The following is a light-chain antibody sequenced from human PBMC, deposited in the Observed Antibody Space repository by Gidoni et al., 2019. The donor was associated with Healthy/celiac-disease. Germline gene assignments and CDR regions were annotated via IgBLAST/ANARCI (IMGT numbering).Light chain of an antibody. CDR1: QSVSSY. Sequence: IVLTQSPATLSLSPGERATLACRASQSVSSYLALYQQKPGQAPRLLIYDASNRATGIPARFSGSRSGTDFTLTISSLEPEDFAVYYCQQRSNWLTFGGGTKVEIK. CDR2: DAS. CDR3: QQRSNWLT. J-gene: IGKJ4*01. V-gene: IGKV3-11*01.